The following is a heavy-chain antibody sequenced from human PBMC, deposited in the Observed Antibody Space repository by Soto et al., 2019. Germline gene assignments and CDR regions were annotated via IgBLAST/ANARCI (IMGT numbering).Heavy chain of an antibody. Sequence: LVKVSCKASGGTFSSYTISWVRQAPGQGLEWMGRIIPILGIANYAQKFQGRATITADKSTSTAYMELSSLRSEDTAVYYCARDSRSRSDLPPQDVAFDIWSQGTMVTVSS. V-gene: IGHV1-69*04. J-gene: IGHJ3*02. CDR1: GGTFSSYT. D-gene: IGHD2-2*01. CDR2: IIPILGIA. CDR3: ARDSRSRSDLPPQDVAFDI.